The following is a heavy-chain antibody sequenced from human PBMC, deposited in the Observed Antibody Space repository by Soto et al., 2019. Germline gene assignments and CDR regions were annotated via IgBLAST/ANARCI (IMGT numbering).Heavy chain of an antibody. V-gene: IGHV1-69*01. CDR1: GGTFSSYA. Sequence: QVQLVQSGAEVKKPGSSVKVSFKASGGTFSSYAISWVRQAPGQGLEWMGGIIPIFGTANYAQKFQGRVTITADESTSTAYMELSSLRSEDTAVYYCARGMEMATLKGDWFDPWGQGTLVTVSS. J-gene: IGHJ5*02. D-gene: IGHD5-12*01. CDR2: IIPIFGTA. CDR3: ARGMEMATLKGDWFDP.